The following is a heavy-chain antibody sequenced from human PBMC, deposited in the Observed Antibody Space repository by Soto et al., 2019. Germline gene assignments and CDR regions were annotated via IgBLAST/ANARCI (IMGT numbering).Heavy chain of an antibody. CDR2: TYYRSKWYN. CDR1: GDSVSSNSVA. CDR3: ARRYSSSWYEPLPFDP. D-gene: IGHD6-13*01. Sequence: SQTLSLTCAISGDSVSSNSVAWNWIRQSPSRGLEWLGRTYYRSKWYNDYAVSVKSRISINADSSKNQFSLQLSSVTAADTAVYYCARRYSSSWYEPLPFDPWGQGTLVTVSS. J-gene: IGHJ5*02. V-gene: IGHV6-1*01.